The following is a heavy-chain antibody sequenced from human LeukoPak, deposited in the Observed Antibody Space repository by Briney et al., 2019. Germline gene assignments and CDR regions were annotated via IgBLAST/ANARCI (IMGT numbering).Heavy chain of an antibody. D-gene: IGHD2-2*01. CDR2: IDPKSGDT. V-gene: IGHV1-2*02. J-gene: IGHJ3*02. Sequence: ASVKATCEASGYSFSEYHIHWVRQAPGQGLEWMGWIDPKSGDTDSAQHFQGRVTMTLDTSIGTVSLDLSGLISDDTAIYYCARGGKDSTGQYAAFHIWGQGTMVTVSS. CDR3: ARGGKDSTGQYAAFHI. CDR1: GYSFSEYH.